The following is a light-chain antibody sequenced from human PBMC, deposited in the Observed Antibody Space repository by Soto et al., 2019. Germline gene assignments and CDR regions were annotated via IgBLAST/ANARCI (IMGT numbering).Light chain of an antibody. V-gene: IGKV3-15*01. CDR1: QNVGNN. J-gene: IGKJ1*01. Sequence: EIVMTQSPATLSVSPGERATLSCRASQNVGNNLVWYQQKPGQAPRLLIYGASTRAAGIPDRFSGSGSETEFTLTISGLQSDDFAVYYCQQFNNWPPWTFGQGTKVEIK. CDR3: QQFNNWPPWT. CDR2: GAS.